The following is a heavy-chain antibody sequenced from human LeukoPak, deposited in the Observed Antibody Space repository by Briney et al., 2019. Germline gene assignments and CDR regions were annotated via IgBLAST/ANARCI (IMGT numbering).Heavy chain of an antibody. CDR2: ISGSGGST. D-gene: IGHD1-26*01. Sequence: GGSLRLSCAASGFTFSSYAMSWVRQAPGKGLEGVSAISGSGGSTYYADSAKGRFTISRDNSKNTLYLQMNSLRAEDTAVYYCAKDAIVGATRGYDPWGQGTLVTVS. CDR3: AKDAIVGATRGYDP. J-gene: IGHJ5*02. CDR1: GFTFSSYA. V-gene: IGHV3-23*01.